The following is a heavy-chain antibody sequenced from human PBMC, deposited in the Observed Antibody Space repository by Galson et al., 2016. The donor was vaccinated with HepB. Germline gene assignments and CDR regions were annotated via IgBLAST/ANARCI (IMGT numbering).Heavy chain of an antibody. J-gene: IGHJ2*01. CDR1: GYTFSNFW. V-gene: IGHV5-51*01. Sequence: QSGAEVKKPGESLNISCEGSGYTFSNFWIGWVRQIPGKGLEWTASIYPRDSETKYSPSFQGQVIISADKSINTAYLQWTSLKASDTAMYYCATKLATRGGWNFDLWARGTLVTVSS. CDR2: IYPRDSET. CDR3: ATKLATRGGWNFDL. D-gene: IGHD3-3*02.